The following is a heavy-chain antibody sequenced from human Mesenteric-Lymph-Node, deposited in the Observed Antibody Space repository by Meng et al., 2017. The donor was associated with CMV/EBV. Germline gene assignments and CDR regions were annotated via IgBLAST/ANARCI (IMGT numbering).Heavy chain of an antibody. Sequence: SETLSLTCAVYSGSFSGYYWSWIRQPPGKGLEWIGEINHSGSTNYNPSLKSRVTISVDTSKNQFSLKLSSVTAADTAVYYCARGFYSSSFMYYYYGMDVWGQGTTVTVSS. CDR1: SGSFSGYY. V-gene: IGHV4-34*01. D-gene: IGHD6-6*01. CDR3: ARGFYSSSFMYYYYGMDV. CDR2: INHSGST. J-gene: IGHJ6*02.